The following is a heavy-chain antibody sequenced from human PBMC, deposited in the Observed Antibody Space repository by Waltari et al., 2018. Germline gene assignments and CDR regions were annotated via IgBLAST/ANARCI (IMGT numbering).Heavy chain of an antibody. CDR1: GYPFRRSG. V-gene: IGHV1-18*01. D-gene: IGHD2-21*01. Sequence: QVQLVQSGAEVKKPGASVKVSCKTSGYPFRRSGITWVRRAPGQGLEWMGWINTYNDNTKYAQKLQDRVTLTTDTSATTAYMELRSLTSDDTAVYYCARPYSSGLTYYFDSWGQGTLVTVSS. J-gene: IGHJ4*02. CDR3: ARPYSSGLTYYFDS. CDR2: INTYNDNT.